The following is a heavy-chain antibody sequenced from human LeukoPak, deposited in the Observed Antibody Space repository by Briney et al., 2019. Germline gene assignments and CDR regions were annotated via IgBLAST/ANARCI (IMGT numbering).Heavy chain of an antibody. CDR3: ARSFGDYGSGSFGY. CDR1: GGSISTYY. CDR2: ICYSGST. J-gene: IGHJ4*02. Sequence: SETLSLTCTVSGGSISTYYWSWIRQPTGKGLEWIGYICYSGSTKYNPSLKSRVTISVDTSKNQFSLKLSSVTAADTAVYYCARSFGDYGSGSFGYWGQGTLVTVSS. V-gene: IGHV4-59*01. D-gene: IGHD3-10*01.